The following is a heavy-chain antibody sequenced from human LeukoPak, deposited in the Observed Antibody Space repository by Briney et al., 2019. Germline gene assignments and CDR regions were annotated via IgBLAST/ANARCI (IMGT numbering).Heavy chain of an antibody. Sequence: PGGSLRLSCAASGFTFSNYWMHWVRQAPGKGLVWVSRINSDGSITSYADSVKGRFTISRDNAKNTLYLQMNSLRAEDTAVYYCARGPMVRTNLFDYWGQGAQVTVSS. V-gene: IGHV3-74*01. CDR3: ARGPMVRTNLFDY. CDR1: GFTFSNYW. D-gene: IGHD3-10*01. CDR2: INSDGSIT. J-gene: IGHJ4*02.